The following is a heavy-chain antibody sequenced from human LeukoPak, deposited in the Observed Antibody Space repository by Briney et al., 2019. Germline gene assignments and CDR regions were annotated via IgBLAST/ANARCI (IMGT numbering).Heavy chain of an antibody. CDR2: ISGSGGST. Sequence: PGGSLRLSCAASGFTFSSYAMSWVRQAPGKGLEWVSAISGSGGSTYYADSVKGRFTISRDNSKNTLYPQMNSLRAEDTAVYYCAKGTGIAAAGPDLAWDYWGQGTLVTVSP. CDR3: AKGTGIAAAGPDLAWDY. D-gene: IGHD6-13*01. J-gene: IGHJ4*02. CDR1: GFTFSSYA. V-gene: IGHV3-23*01.